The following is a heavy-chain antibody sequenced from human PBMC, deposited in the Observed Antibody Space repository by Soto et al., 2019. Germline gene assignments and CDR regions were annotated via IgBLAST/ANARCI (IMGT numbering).Heavy chain of an antibody. CDR1: GFTFSRYD. CDR3: ARANNYYDSSVYYAPGAFDV. J-gene: IGHJ3*01. D-gene: IGHD3-22*01. Sequence: EVQLLESGGGLAQPGGSLRLSCAASGFTFSRYDMHWVRQATGKGLEWVSAIGTAGDTYYAGSLKGRFTVSRENAKNSLYLQMNSLRAGDTAVYYCARANNYYDSSVYYAPGAFDVWGQGTMVTVSS. CDR2: IGTAGDT. V-gene: IGHV3-13*01.